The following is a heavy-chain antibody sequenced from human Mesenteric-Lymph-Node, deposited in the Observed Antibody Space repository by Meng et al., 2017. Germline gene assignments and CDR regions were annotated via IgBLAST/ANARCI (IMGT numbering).Heavy chain of an antibody. CDR3: ARESITMVRGVISRYGMDV. V-gene: IGHV1-2*06. CDR1: GYTFSGHY. J-gene: IGHJ6*02. Sequence: ASVKVSCKASGYTFSGHYIHWVRQVPGQGLEWMGRVNPDTGDTKFTPKFQGRVSLTRDTSISTAYMELSSLRSEDTAVYYCARESITMVRGVISRYGMDVWGQGTT. D-gene: IGHD3-10*01. CDR2: VNPDTGDT.